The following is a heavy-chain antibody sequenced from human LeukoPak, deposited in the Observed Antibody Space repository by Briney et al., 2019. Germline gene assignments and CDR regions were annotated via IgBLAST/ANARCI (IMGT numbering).Heavy chain of an antibody. Sequence: HAGGSLRLSCAASGFSFSSYAMSWVRQAPARGLEWVSSMKGGGETFYADSVKGRFTISRDNAKNTLYLQMDSLRAEDTAMYYCARGTGSYYSLGYWGQGTLVTVSS. CDR1: GFSFSSYA. CDR2: MKGGGET. V-gene: IGHV3-74*01. J-gene: IGHJ4*02. D-gene: IGHD1-26*01. CDR3: ARGTGSYYSLGY.